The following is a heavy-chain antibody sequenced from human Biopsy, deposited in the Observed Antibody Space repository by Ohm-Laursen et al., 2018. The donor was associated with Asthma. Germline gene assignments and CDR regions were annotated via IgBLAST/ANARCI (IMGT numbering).Heavy chain of an antibody. V-gene: IGHV3-30*03. J-gene: IGHJ3*02. Sequence: SLRLSCSAPGFVFSQSGMHWVRQAPGKGLEWVALISSDGHNKYYKNSVKGRFTISRDNSKLRLYLEINSLRVEDSAVYYCARESGQDSGGTGAFDRWGQGIMVAVSS. D-gene: IGHD4-23*01. CDR3: ARESGQDSGGTGAFDR. CDR2: ISSDGHNK. CDR1: GFVFSQSG.